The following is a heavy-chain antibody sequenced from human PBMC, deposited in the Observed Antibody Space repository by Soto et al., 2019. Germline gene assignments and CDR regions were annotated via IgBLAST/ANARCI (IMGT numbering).Heavy chain of an antibody. CDR1: GGSISSYY. J-gene: IGHJ4*02. Sequence: SETLSLTCTVSGGSISSYYWSWIRQPPGKGLEWIGYIYYSGSTNYNPSLKGRVTISVDTSKNQFSLKLSSVTAADTAVYYCARRYGGNFDHWGQGTLVTVSS. CDR3: ARRYGGNFDH. D-gene: IGHD1-26*01. V-gene: IGHV4-59*01. CDR2: IYYSGST.